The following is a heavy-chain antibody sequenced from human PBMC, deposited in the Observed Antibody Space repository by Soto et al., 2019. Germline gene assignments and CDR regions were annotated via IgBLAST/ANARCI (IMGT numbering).Heavy chain of an antibody. V-gene: IGHV4-61*01. CDR3: ARSDYYDRSGYYYKYYYYYYGMDV. J-gene: IGHJ6*02. CDR1: GGSVSSGSYY. D-gene: IGHD3-22*01. CDR2: IYYSGST. Sequence: SETLSLTCTVSGGSVSSGSYYWSWIRQPPGKGLVWIGYIYYSGSTNYNPSLKSRVTISVDTSKNQFSLKLSSVTAADTAEYYCARSDYYDRSGYYYKYYYYYYGMDVWGQGTTVTVSS.